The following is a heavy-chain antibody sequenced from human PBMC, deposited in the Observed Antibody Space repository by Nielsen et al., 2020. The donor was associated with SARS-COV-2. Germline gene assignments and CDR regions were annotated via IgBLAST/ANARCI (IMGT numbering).Heavy chain of an antibody. V-gene: IGHV3-30*04. J-gene: IGHJ6*02. CDR3: ARDSRGGSSHLFYYYGMDV. Sequence: GGSLRLSCAASGFTFRNYAMHWVRQAPGKGLEWMTFISYDGSNKMCADSVKGRFTISRDNAKNSLYLQMNSLRAEDTAVYYCARDSRGGSSHLFYYYGMDVWGQGTTVTVSS. CDR1: GFTFRNYA. CDR2: ISYDGSNK. D-gene: IGHD1-26*01.